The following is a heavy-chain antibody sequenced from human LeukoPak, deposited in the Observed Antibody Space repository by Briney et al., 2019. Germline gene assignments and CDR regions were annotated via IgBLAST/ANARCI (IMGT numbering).Heavy chain of an antibody. CDR3: AGGVWHCSSTSCYPYYYYYYMDV. Sequence: PGGSLRLSCAASGFTFSSYGMHWVRQAPGKGLEWVAVIWYDGSNKYYADSVKGRFTISRDNSKNTLYLQMNSLRAEDTAVYYCAGGVWHCSSTSCYPYYYYYYMDVWGKGTTVTVSS. CDR1: GFTFSSYG. D-gene: IGHD2-2*01. V-gene: IGHV3-33*01. J-gene: IGHJ6*03. CDR2: IWYDGSNK.